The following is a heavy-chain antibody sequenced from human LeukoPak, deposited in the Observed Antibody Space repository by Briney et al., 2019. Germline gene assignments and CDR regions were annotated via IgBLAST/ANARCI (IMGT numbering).Heavy chain of an antibody. Sequence: SETLSLTCTVSGDSISSYYWSWIRQPPGKGLEWIGSIYSGKTYYHPSLQSRVTISLDKSKNQYSLNLNSVTASDTAVYYCAIDSGSHRVVYWGQGALVTVSS. D-gene: IGHD1-26*01. J-gene: IGHJ4*02. CDR1: GDSISSYY. CDR3: AIDSGSHRVVY. CDR2: IYSGKT. V-gene: IGHV4-59*05.